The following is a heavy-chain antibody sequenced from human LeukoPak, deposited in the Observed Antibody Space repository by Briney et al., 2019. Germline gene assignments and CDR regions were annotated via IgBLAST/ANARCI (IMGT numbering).Heavy chain of an antibody. CDR3: ARDPGATYYYDSSGYCDY. D-gene: IGHD3-22*01. CDR2: ISAYNGNT. V-gene: IGHV1-18*01. CDR1: GYTFTSYG. J-gene: IGHJ4*02. Sequence: ASVKVSCKASGYTFTSYGISWVRQAPGQGLEWMGWISAYNGNTNYAQKLQGRVTMTRDTSISTAYMELSRLRSDDTAVYYCARDPGATYYYDSSGYCDYWGQGTLVTVSS.